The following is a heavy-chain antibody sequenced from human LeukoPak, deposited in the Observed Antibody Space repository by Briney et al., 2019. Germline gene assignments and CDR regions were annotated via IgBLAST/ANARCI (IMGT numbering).Heavy chain of an antibody. D-gene: IGHD6-25*01. CDR1: GGSISSYY. CDR3: ARDSGSGWPNWIDL. J-gene: IGHJ5*02. V-gene: IGHV4-4*07. CDR2: IYTSGST. Sequence: SETLSLTCTVSGGSISSYYWSWIRQPAGKGLEWIGRIYTSGSTNYNPSLKSRVTMSVDTSKNQFSLKLSSVTAADTAVYYCARDSGSGWPNWIDLWGQGTLVTVSS.